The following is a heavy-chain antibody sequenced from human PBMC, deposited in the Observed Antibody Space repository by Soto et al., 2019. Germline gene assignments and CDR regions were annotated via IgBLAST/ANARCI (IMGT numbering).Heavy chain of an antibody. CDR3: AKGGPGLLWFGEPIYDY. CDR2: ISGSGGST. D-gene: IGHD3-10*01. J-gene: IGHJ4*02. Sequence: EVQLLESGGGLVQPGGSLRLSCAASGFTFSSYAMSWVRQAPGKGLEWVSAISGSGGSTYYADSVKGRFTISRDNSKNTLYLQMNSLRAEDTAVYYCAKGGPGLLWFGEPIYDYWGQGTLVTVSS. V-gene: IGHV3-23*01. CDR1: GFTFSSYA.